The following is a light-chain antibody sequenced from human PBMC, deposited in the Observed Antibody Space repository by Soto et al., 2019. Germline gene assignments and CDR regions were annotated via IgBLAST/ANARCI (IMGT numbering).Light chain of an antibody. Sequence: EIVLTQSPGTLSLSPGERDTLSCRASQSVSSSYLAWYQQKPGQAPRILIYGASSRATGIPDRFSGSGSGTDFTLTISRLEPEDFAVYYCQQYGSSPRTFGQGTKVEIK. J-gene: IGKJ1*01. V-gene: IGKV3-20*01. CDR1: QSVSSSY. CDR2: GAS. CDR3: QQYGSSPRT.